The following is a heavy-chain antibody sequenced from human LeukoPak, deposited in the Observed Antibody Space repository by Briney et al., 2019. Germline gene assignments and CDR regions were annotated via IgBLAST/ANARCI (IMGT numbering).Heavy chain of an antibody. Sequence: PGGSLRLSCAASGFTFSSYAMSWVRQAPGKGLEWVSAISGSGGGTYFADSVKGRFTISRDNSKNTLYLQMNGLRAEDTAVYYCAKDLRRGTAMATTFDYWGQGTLVTVSS. CDR2: ISGSGGGT. CDR1: GFTFSSYA. D-gene: IGHD5-18*01. CDR3: AKDLRRGTAMATTFDY. V-gene: IGHV3-23*01. J-gene: IGHJ4*02.